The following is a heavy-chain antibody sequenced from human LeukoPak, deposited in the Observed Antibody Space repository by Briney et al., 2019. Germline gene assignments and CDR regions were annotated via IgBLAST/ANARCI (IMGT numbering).Heavy chain of an antibody. CDR3: VKGLDYSSSQMDS. V-gene: IGHV1-3*04. Sequence: ASVKVSCKTSGYTFTNYGIHWVRQAPRQGPEWMGWINTGNGNTKSSQKFQDRVTLTRDTSANTAYMELNSLSSEDTAVYYCVKGLDYSSSQMDSWGQGTLVTVSS. CDR2: INTGNGNT. CDR1: GYTFTNYG. D-gene: IGHD6-6*01. J-gene: IGHJ4*02.